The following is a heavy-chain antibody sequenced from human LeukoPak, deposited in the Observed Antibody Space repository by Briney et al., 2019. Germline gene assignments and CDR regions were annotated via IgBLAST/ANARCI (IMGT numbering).Heavy chain of an antibody. J-gene: IGHJ3*02. CDR2: INPNSGGT. D-gene: IGHD6-19*01. Sequence: ASVKLSCKASGYTFTGYYMHWVRQAPGQGLEWMGWINPNSGGTNYAQKFQGRVTMTRDTSISTAYMELSRLRSDDTAVYYCARDPRGYSSGWYPGAFDIGGQGTMFTVS. CDR3: ARDPRGYSSGWYPGAFDI. V-gene: IGHV1-2*02. CDR1: GYTFTGYY.